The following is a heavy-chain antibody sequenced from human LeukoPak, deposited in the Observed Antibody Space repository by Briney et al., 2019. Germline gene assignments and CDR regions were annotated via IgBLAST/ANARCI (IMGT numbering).Heavy chain of an antibody. CDR2: INTDGSSP. J-gene: IGHJ4*02. CDR3: ARGRVTSSWYYFDY. D-gene: IGHD6-13*01. Sequence: GGSLRLSCAASGFAFSSYWMHWVRQAPGKGLVWVSRINTDGSSPTYVDSVKGRFTISRDNAKNTLYLQINSLRAEDTAVYYCARGRVTSSWYYFDYWGQGALVTVSS. CDR1: GFAFSSYW. V-gene: IGHV3-74*01.